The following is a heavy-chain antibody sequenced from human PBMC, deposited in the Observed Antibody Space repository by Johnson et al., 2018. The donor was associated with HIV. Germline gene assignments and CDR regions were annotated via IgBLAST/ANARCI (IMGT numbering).Heavy chain of an antibody. J-gene: IGHJ3*02. D-gene: IGHD3-10*01. Sequence: QVQLVESGGGVVQPGRSLRLSCAASGFTFSSYAMHWVRQAPGKGLEWVAIISYDGSNKYYADSVKGRFTISRENSKNTLYLQMNSLRAEDTAVYYCARDLYPFGPVQAFDIWGQGTMVTVSS. CDR2: ISYDGSNK. V-gene: IGHV3-30-3*01. CDR1: GFTFSSYA. CDR3: ARDLYPFGPVQAFDI.